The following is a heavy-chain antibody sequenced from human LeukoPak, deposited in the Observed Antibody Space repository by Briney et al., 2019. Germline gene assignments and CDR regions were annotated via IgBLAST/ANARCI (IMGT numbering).Heavy chain of an antibody. J-gene: IGHJ4*02. CDR1: GYTFTSYG. CDR3: ARVAGWITMIVVVLQGSLDY. CDR2: ISAYNGNT. Sequence: ASVKVSCKASGYTFTSYGISWVRQAPGQGLEWMGWISAYNGNTNYAQKLQGRVTMTTDTSTSAAYMELRSLRSDDTAVYYCARVAGWITMIVVVLQGSLDYWGQGTLVTVSS. V-gene: IGHV1-18*01. D-gene: IGHD3-22*01.